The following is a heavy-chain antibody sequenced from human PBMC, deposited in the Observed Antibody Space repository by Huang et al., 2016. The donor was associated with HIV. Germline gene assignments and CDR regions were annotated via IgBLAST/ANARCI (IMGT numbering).Heavy chain of an antibody. CDR2: VFYGGNT. CDR3: ARLPFDYVWGTQRQTALDELDV. V-gene: IGHV4-39*01. Sequence: QLQLQESGPGLVRPSETLSLTCSVSGGSVNSGYYYWGWIRQPPGKGLEWIASVFYGGNTFSTPSLKVRVSMSVDTSKKRFSLNLSSVTAADTAVYFCARLPFDYVWGTQRQTALDELDVWGQGTMVTVSS. D-gene: IGHD3-16*01. CDR1: GGSVNSGYYY. J-gene: IGHJ3*01.